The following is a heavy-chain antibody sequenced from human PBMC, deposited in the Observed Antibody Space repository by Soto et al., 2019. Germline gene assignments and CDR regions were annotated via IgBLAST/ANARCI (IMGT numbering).Heavy chain of an antibody. CDR1: GGTFSCYA. J-gene: IGHJ5*02. V-gene: IGHV1-69*12. CDR2: IIPIFGTA. D-gene: IGHD4-17*01. Sequence: QVQRVQSGAEVKKPGSSVKVSCKASGGTFSCYAISWVRQAPGQGLEWMGGIIPIFGTANYAQKFQGRFTITADESTSTAYMELSRLRSEDTAVYYCAMAPPRGHDDGDYMREGWFDPWGQGTLVAVSS. CDR3: AMAPPRGHDDGDYMREGWFDP.